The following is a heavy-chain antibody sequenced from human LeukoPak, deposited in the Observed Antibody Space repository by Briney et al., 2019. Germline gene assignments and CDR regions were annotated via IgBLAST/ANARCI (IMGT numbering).Heavy chain of an antibody. CDR2: INRSGSG. CDR1: GGSFSGNY. D-gene: IGHD3-22*01. V-gene: IGHV4-34*01. CDR3: ARADSSGYPYYFDY. J-gene: IGHJ4*02. Sequence: SETLSLTCAVYGGSFSGNYLSWVRQPPGKGLEWIGGINRSGSGTYNASLMSRGIISFGTSKNKSSLMLSSVTAADTAVYYCARADSSGYPYYFDYWGQGTLVTVSS.